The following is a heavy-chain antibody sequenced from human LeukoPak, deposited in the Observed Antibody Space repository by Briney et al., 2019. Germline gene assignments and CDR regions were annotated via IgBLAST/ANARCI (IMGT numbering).Heavy chain of an antibody. V-gene: IGHV4-59*01. CDR3: ARGPTYSNSYDC. CDR2: IYYTGST. CDR1: GGSISSYY. Sequence: PSETLSLTCTVSGGSISSYYWTWIRQPPGKGLEWIGYIYYTGSTYYNPSLKSRVTISIDTSKNQFSLKLSSMTAADTAVYYCARGPTYSNSYDCWGQGTLVSVS. J-gene: IGHJ4*02. D-gene: IGHD4-11*01.